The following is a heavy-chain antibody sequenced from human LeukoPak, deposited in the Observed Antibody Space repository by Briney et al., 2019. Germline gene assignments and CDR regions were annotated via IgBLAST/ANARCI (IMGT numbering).Heavy chain of an antibody. CDR1: GYTFTSYG. D-gene: IGHD3-22*01. CDR3: ARGLIYDSSGYYWFDP. Sequence: ASVKVSCKASGYTFTSYGISWVRQAPGQGLEWMGWISAYNGNTNYAQKLQGRVTMTTDTSTSTAYMELSSLRSEYTAVYYCARGLIYDSSGYYWFDPWGQGTLVTVSS. J-gene: IGHJ5*02. V-gene: IGHV1-18*01. CDR2: ISAYNGNT.